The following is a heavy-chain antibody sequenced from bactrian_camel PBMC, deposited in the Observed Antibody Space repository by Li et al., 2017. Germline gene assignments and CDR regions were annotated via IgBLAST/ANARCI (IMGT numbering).Heavy chain of an antibody. Sequence: HVQLVESGGGSVKAGGSLTLSCAISGIMRDHFCMAWFRQSPGKERAEVARFNQDGTETYGESVKGRFTISNDNAKMTLYLQLNSLKIEDTAIYWCAKTLEGYAYASNAWGQGTQVT. CDR3: AKTLEGYAYASNA. V-gene: IGHV3S63*01. CDR1: GIMRDHFC. CDR2: FNQDGTE. D-gene: IGHD3*01. J-gene: IGHJ6*01.